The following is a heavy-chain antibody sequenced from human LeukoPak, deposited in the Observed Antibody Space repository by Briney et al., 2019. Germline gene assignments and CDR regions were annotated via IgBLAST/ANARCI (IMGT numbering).Heavy chain of an antibody. CDR2: ISSSSSYI. CDR1: GXTFITYT. V-gene: IGHV3-21*01. CDR3: ARDLYGDYGLDY. Sequence: GGSLRLSCAASGXTFITYTMNWVRQAPGKGLEWVSSISSSSSYIYYADSVKGRFTMSRDNAKNSLFLQMNSLRAEDTAVYYCARDLYGDYGLDYWGQGTLVTVSS. D-gene: IGHD4-17*01. J-gene: IGHJ4*02.